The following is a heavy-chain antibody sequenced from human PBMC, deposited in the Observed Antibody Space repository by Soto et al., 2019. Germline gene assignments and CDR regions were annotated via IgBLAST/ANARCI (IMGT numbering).Heavy chain of an antibody. D-gene: IGHD3-10*01. Sequence: GASVKVSCKASGGTFSSYAISWVRQAPGQGLEWMGGIIPIFGTANYAQKFQGRVTITADESTSTAYMELSSLRSEDTAVYYCARVAIRGVMSGYYYGMDVWGQGTTVTVAS. CDR2: IIPIFGTA. J-gene: IGHJ6*02. CDR3: ARVAIRGVMSGYYYGMDV. CDR1: GGTFSSYA. V-gene: IGHV1-69*13.